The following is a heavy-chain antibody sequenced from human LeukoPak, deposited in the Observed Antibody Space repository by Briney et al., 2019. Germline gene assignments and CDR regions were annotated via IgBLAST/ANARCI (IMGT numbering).Heavy chain of an antibody. CDR2: INADGSST. Sequence: GGSLRLSCAASGFTFSTYWMHWVRQVPGKGLVWVSRINADGSSTTYADSVKGRFTISRDNAKNTLYLQMNSLRADDTAVYYCARDGWRGGSYYMDDWGQGTLVTVSS. D-gene: IGHD3-10*01. J-gene: IGHJ4*02. CDR1: GFTFSTYW. CDR3: ARDGWRGGSYYMDD. V-gene: IGHV3-74*01.